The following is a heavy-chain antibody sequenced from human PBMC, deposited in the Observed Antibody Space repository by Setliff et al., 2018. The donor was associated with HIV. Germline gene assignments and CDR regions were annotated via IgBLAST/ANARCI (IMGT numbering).Heavy chain of an antibody. CDR2: FYTSGST. D-gene: IGHD3-22*01. CDR3: ARDRLTYYFDY. CDR1: GGSINTYY. V-gene: IGHV4-4*07. J-gene: IGHJ4*02. Sequence: SETLSLTCTVSGGSINTYYWSWIRQPAGKELEWIGRFYTSGSTNYNPSLKSRVTMSVDTSKNQFSLKLSSVTAADTAVYYCARDRLTYYFDYWGQGILVTVSS.